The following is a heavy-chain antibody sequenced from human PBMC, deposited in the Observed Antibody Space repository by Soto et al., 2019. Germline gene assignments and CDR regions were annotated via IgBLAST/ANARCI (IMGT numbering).Heavy chain of an antibody. J-gene: IGHJ2*01. V-gene: IGHV2-26*01. CDR2: IFSTDAK. CDR1: VFSLRNERMG. D-gene: IGHD4-17*01. Sequence: QITWKESGPVLVKRTETLTLTCTVSVFSLRNERMGVSWIRQRPGKALELIAHIFSTDAKSSTNSLKPRLTLAKNTSKSQVVLTMANMDPVDTATYHCARIRYGVYVHCYFDLWGRGTLVTVSS. CDR3: ARIRYGVYVHCYFDL.